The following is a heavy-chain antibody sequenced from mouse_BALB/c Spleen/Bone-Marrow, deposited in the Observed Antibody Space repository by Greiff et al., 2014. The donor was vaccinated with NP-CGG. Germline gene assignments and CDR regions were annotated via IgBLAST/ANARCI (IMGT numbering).Heavy chain of an antibody. J-gene: IGHJ4*01. CDR3: AMDGYYVFYAMDY. D-gene: IGHD2-3*01. V-gene: IGHV5-6-3*01. Sequence: EVQLVESGGGLVQPGGSLKLSCAASGFTFSSYGMSWVRQTPDKRLELVATINSNGGSTYYPDSVKGRFTISRDNAKNTLYLQMSSLKSEDTAMYYCAMDGYYVFYAMDYWGQGTSVTVSS. CDR2: INSNGGST. CDR1: GFTFSSYG.